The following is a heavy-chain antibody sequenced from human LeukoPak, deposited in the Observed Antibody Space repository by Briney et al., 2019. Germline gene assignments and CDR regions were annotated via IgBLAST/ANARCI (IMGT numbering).Heavy chain of an antibody. CDR3: ARRLQFRGYYFDY. J-gene: IGHJ4*02. CDR2: IYPGDSDT. D-gene: IGHD5-24*01. CDR1: GYSFTSYW. V-gene: IGHV5-51*01. Sequence: GESLKISCKGSGYSFTSYWIGWVRQMPGKGLEWMGIIYPGDSDTRYSPSFQGQVTISADKSISTAYLQWSSLKASDTAMYCCARRLQFRGYYFDYWGQGTLVTVSS.